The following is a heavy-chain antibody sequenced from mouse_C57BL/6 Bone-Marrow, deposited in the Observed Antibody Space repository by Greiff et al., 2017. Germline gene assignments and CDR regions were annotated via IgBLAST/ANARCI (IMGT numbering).Heavy chain of an antibody. V-gene: IGHV1-69*01. CDR2: IDPSDSYT. CDR3: ARDNPYAMDY. Sequence: VQLQQPGAELVMPGASVKLSCKASGYTFTSYWMHWVKQRPGQGLEWIGEIDPSDSYTNYNQKFKGKSTLTVDTSSSTAYMQLSSLTSETSAVYYCARDNPYAMDYWGQGTSVPVSS. J-gene: IGHJ4*01. CDR1: GYTFTSYW. D-gene: IGHD1-3*01.